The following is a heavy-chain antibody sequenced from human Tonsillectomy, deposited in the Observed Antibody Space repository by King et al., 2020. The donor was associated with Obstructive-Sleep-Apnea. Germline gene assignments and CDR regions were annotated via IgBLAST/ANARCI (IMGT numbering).Heavy chain of an antibody. J-gene: IGHJ4*02. CDR2: IRSTPYGGTT. V-gene: IGHV3-49*03. CDR1: GFTFGDFG. CDR3: QRIGLVGYCSGANCHSYVY. D-gene: IGHD2-15*01. Sequence: VQLVESGGGLVQPGRSLRVSCTASGFTFGDFGLSWFRQAPGKGLELVAFIRSTPYGGTTDYAASVKGRFTLSRDDSESIAYLQMKILTIEDTGVYYCQRIGLVGYCSGANCHSYVYWGQGTLVTVSS.